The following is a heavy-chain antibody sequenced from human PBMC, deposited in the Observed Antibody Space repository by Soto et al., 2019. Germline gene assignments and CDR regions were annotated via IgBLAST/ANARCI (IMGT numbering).Heavy chain of an antibody. V-gene: IGHV4-59*01. D-gene: IGHD3-22*01. CDR2: VYYTGST. CDR1: GGSINNYF. J-gene: IGHJ6*02. CDR3: ARYSSGWPGNSMAV. Sequence: QVQLQESGPGLVRPSETLSLTCTVSGGSINNYFWSWIRQSQVKGLVWIGYVYYTGSTTYHPSLKSRVTIAVDTSKTQLPLNSTAVSAADTAVYYCARYSSGWPGNSMAVWGRGTTVTVSS.